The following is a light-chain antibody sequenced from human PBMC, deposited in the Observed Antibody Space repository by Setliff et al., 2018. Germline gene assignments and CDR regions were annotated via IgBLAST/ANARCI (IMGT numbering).Light chain of an antibody. CDR2: EVS. Sequence: QSALTQPPSVSGSPGQSVTISCTGTSSDVGNYDRVSWYQQAPGTAPKLMIYEVSSRPSGVPDRFSGSKSGNTASLTISGLQADDEADYYCSSYAGSYTYVFGSGTKV. V-gene: IGLV2-18*02. CDR1: SSDVGNYDR. CDR3: SSYAGSYTYV. J-gene: IGLJ1*01.